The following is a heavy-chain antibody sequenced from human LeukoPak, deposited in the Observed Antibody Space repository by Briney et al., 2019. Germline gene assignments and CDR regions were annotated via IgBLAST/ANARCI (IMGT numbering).Heavy chain of an antibody. J-gene: IGHJ5*02. CDR1: GFTFSNYA. CDR2: INAGGGST. Sequence: GGSLRLSCAASGFTFSNYALGWVRQAPGKELEWVSTINAGGGSTYYADSVKGRFTISRDNSKNTLYLQINSLRAEDTALYYCAKAPGSSSYGNWFDPWGQGTLVTVSS. CDR3: AKAPGSSSYGNWFDP. V-gene: IGHV3-23*01. D-gene: IGHD6-6*01.